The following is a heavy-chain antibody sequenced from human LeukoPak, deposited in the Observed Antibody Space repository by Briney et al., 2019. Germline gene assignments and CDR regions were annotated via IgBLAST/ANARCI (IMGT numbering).Heavy chain of an antibody. CDR2: INPSGGAT. Sequence: GASVKVSCKSSGDMFSNFTISWVRQAPGQGLEWMGVINPSGGATSYAQKFQGRVTMTRDTSTSTVYMELSSLSSDDTAVYYCARDRAVAGFRFDYWGQGTLVTVSS. V-gene: IGHV1-46*01. J-gene: IGHJ4*02. CDR1: GDMFSNFT. CDR3: ARDRAVAGFRFDY. D-gene: IGHD6-19*01.